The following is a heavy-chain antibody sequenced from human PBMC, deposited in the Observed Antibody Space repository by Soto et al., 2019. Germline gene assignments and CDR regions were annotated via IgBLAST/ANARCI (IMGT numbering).Heavy chain of an antibody. D-gene: IGHD2-8*02. CDR3: AHKGWWYGMDV. J-gene: IGHJ6*02. V-gene: IGHV2-5*02. CDR2: IYWDDDK. CDR1: GFSLSTSGVG. Sequence: QITLKESGPTLVKPTQTLTLTCTFSGFSLSTSGVGVGWIRQPPGKALEWLALIYWDDDKRYSPSLKSRLTIPKDTSTNQVVLTMTNMDPVDTATYYCAHKGWWYGMDVWGQGTTVTVSS.